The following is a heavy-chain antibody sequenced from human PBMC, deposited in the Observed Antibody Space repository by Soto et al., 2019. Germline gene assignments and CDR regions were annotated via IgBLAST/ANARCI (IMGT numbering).Heavy chain of an antibody. CDR3: ARDPSPIVGFDY. CDR1: GYTFTSYG. Sequence: SVKVSCKASGYTFTSYGISWVRQAPGQGLEWMGGIIPIFGTANYAQKFQGRVTITADESTSTAYMELSSLRSEDTAVYYCARDPSPIVGFDYWGQGTLVTVSS. J-gene: IGHJ4*02. V-gene: IGHV1-69*13. CDR2: IIPIFGTA. D-gene: IGHD1-26*01.